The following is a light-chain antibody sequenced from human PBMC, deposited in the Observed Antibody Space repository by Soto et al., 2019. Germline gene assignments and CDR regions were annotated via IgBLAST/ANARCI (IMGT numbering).Light chain of an antibody. CDR2: DTT. CDR3: LLSYNGPYV. CDR1: TGAVTNGHY. J-gene: IGLJ1*01. V-gene: IGLV7-46*01. Sequence: QAVVTQEPSLTVSPGGTVTLTCGSSTGAVTNGHYPYWFQQKPGQAPRTLIYDTTNRHSWTPARFSGSLLGGKAALTPSGAQPEGEAEYYCLLSYNGPYVFGTGTKVTVL.